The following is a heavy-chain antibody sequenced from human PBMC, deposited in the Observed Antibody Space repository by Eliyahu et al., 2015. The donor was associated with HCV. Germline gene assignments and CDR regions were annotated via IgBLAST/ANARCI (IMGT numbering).Heavy chain of an antibody. CDR2: INHSGTT. CDR1: GGAFSDHF. Sequence: QVQLQQWGAGLLKPSETLSLTCAXFGGAFSDHFWSWIRQPPGKGLEWIGEINHSGTTNFNPSLKDRLTMSVDTSKKRFSLSLSSVSATDTAVYYCARPRRPYYGNDFEYWGQGTLVTVSS. D-gene: IGHD3-3*01. J-gene: IGHJ4*02. V-gene: IGHV4-34*01. CDR3: ARPRRPYYGNDFEY.